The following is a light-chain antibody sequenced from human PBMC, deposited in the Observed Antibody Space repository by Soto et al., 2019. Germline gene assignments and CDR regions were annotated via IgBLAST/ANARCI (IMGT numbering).Light chain of an antibody. CDR2: DAS. J-gene: IGKJ1*01. CDR3: QQYNDWPRT. V-gene: IGKV3-15*01. Sequence: EIVLTQSPATLSLSPGERATLSCRASQSISSFLAWYQQSPGQAPRLLIYDASTRATGSPDRFSASGSATEFTLTISSLLSEDFAVYYCQQYNDWPRTFGQGTKVE. CDR1: QSISSF.